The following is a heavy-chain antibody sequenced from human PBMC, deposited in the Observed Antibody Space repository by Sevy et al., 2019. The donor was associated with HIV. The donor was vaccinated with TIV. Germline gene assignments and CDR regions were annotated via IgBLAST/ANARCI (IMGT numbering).Heavy chain of an antibody. Sequence: GGSLRLSCAASGFTFSSYSMNWVRQAPGKGLEWVSSISSSSSYIYYADSVKGRFTISRDNAKKSLYLQMNSLRAEDTAVYYCARDTLDHNYDTCAQGNYWGQGTLVTVS. V-gene: IGHV3-21*01. CDR1: GFTFSSYS. D-gene: IGHD3-22*01. J-gene: IGHJ4*02. CDR2: ISSSSSYI. CDR3: ARDTLDHNYDTCAQGNY.